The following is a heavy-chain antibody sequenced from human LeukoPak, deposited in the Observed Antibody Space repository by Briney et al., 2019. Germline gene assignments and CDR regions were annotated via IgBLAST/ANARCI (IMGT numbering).Heavy chain of an antibody. J-gene: IGHJ4*02. Sequence: PEGSLRLSCAASGFIFSNYGMHWVRQAPGKGLEWVAGIWYDGYNKFYVDSAKGRFPISRDNSKNTLYLQMSSLRAEDTALYYCARVSHYGSGYYYTLAYWGQGTLVTVSS. CDR3: ARVSHYGSGYYYTLAY. D-gene: IGHD3-10*01. V-gene: IGHV3-33*01. CDR2: IWYDGYNK. CDR1: GFIFSNYG.